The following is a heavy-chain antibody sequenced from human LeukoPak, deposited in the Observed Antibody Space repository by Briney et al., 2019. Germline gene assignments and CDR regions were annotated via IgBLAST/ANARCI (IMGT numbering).Heavy chain of an antibody. Sequence: GGSLRLSCGASGFTFSSYAMSWVRQAPGKGLEWVSATSGSGGSTYYADSVKGRFTISRDNSKNTLYLQMNSLRAEDTAIYYCSKARRGYSGYDSSPFDPWGQGTLVTVSS. D-gene: IGHD5-12*01. CDR1: GFTFSSYA. J-gene: IGHJ5*02. CDR3: SKARRGYSGYDSSPFDP. V-gene: IGHV3-23*01. CDR2: TSGSGGST.